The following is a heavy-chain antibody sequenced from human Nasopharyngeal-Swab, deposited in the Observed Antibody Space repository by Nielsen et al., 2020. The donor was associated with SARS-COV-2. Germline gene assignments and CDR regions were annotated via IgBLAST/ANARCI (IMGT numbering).Heavy chain of an antibody. Sequence: SETLSLTCTVSGGSITSGGFYWTWIRQHPGKGLEWIGYIYYSGNTYYNPSLESRITISVDTSKNQFPLKLNSVTAADTAVYYCARGWAGHYFDYWGRGTLVTVSS. CDR1: GGSITSGGFY. CDR3: ARGWAGHYFDY. V-gene: IGHV4-31*03. CDR2: IYYSGNT. J-gene: IGHJ4*02. D-gene: IGHD3-10*01.